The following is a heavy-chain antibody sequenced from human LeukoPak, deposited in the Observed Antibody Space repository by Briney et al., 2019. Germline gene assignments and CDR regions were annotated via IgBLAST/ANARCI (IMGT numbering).Heavy chain of an antibody. Sequence: SETLSLTCTVSGSSISSGGYYWSWIRQHPGKGLEWIGYIYYSGSTYYNPSLKSRVTISVDTSKNQFSLKLSSVTAADTAVYYCARAITIFGVGPRDFDYWGQGTLVTVSS. D-gene: IGHD3-3*01. V-gene: IGHV4-31*03. CDR2: IYYSGST. CDR1: GSSISSGGYY. J-gene: IGHJ4*02. CDR3: ARAITIFGVGPRDFDY.